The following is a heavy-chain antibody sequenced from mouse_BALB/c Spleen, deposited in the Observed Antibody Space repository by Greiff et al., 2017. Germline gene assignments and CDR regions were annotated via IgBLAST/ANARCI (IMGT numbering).Heavy chain of an antibody. CDR3: AREPDYGYDGDY. CDR1: GYAFSSYW. Sequence: VMLVESGAELVRPGSSVKISCKASGYAFSSYWMNWVKQRPGQGLEWIGQIYPGDGDTNYNGKFKGKATLTADKSSSTAYMQLSSLTSEDSAVYFCAREPDYGYDGDYWGQGTTLTVSS. CDR2: IYPGDGDT. D-gene: IGHD2-2*01. J-gene: IGHJ2*01. V-gene: IGHV1-80*01.